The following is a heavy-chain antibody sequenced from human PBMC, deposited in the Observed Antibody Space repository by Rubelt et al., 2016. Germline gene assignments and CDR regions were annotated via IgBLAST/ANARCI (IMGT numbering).Heavy chain of an antibody. Sequence: SISSSGSYIYYADSVKGRFTISRDNAKNSLYLQMNSLRAEDTAVYYCARDPPRVAGTGYWGQGTLVTVSS. D-gene: IGHD6-19*01. V-gene: IGHV3-21*01. CDR2: ISSSGSYI. CDR3: ARDPPRVAGTGY. J-gene: IGHJ4*02.